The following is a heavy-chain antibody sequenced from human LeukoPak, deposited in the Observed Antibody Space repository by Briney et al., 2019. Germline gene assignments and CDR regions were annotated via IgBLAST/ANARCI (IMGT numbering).Heavy chain of an antibody. CDR1: GFTFSSYW. Sequence: GGSLRLSCAASGFTFSSYWMNWARQAPGKGLEWVASINHNGNVNYYVDSVKGRFTISRDNAKNSLYLQMSNLRAEDTAVYFCARGGGLAVWGQGATVTVSS. CDR2: INHNGNVN. D-gene: IGHD3-16*01. V-gene: IGHV3-7*03. J-gene: IGHJ6*02. CDR3: ARGGGLAV.